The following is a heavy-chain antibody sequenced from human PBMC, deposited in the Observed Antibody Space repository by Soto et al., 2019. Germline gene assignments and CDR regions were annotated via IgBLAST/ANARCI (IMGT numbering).Heavy chain of an antibody. Sequence: GGSLRLSCAASGFTFSSYAMSWVRQAPGKGLEWVSAISGSGGSTYYADSVKGRFTISRDNSKNTLYLQMNSLRAEDTAVYYCARPLYYDFWSGSSPFDYWGQGTLVTVSS. CDR3: ARPLYYDFWSGSSPFDY. CDR1: GFTFSSYA. D-gene: IGHD3-3*01. CDR2: ISGSGGST. J-gene: IGHJ4*02. V-gene: IGHV3-23*01.